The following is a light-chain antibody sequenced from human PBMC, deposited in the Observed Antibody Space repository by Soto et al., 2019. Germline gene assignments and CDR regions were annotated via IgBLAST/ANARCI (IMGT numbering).Light chain of an antibody. CDR1: SSNIGAGYD. CDR2: GNN. CDR3: QSFDSSLSGV. V-gene: IGLV1-40*01. Sequence: QSVLTQPPSVSGAPGPRVTISFTGSSSNIGAGYDVHWYQQVPGTAPKLLIYGNNNRPSGVPDRFSGSKSGTSASLAITGLQAEDEAEYYCQSFDSSLSGVFGGGTKLPVL. J-gene: IGLJ3*02.